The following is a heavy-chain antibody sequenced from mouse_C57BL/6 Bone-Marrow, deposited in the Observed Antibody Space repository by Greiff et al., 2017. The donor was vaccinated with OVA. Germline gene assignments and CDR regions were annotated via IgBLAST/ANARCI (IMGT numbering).Heavy chain of an antibody. J-gene: IGHJ3*01. CDR2: IRLKSDNYAT. Sequence: EVQLVESGGGLVQPGGSMKLSCVASGFTFSNYWMNWVRQSPEKGLEWVAQIRLKSDNYATHYAESVKGRFTISRDDSKSSVYLQMNNLRAEDTGIYYCTAAQAPVTAYWGQGTLVTVSA. CDR1: GFTFSNYW. D-gene: IGHD3-2*02. CDR3: TAAQAPVTAY. V-gene: IGHV6-3*01.